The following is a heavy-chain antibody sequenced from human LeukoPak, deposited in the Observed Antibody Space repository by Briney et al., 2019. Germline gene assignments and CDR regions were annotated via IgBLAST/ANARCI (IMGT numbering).Heavy chain of an antibody. D-gene: IGHD3-22*01. J-gene: IGHJ4*02. Sequence: GGSLRLSRAASGFAFSSYAMSWVRQAPGKGLEWVSAISGSGGSTYYADSVKGRFTISRDNSKNTLYLQMNSLRAEDTAVYYCAKGGYYDSPPYYFDYWGQGTLVTVSS. V-gene: IGHV3-23*01. CDR2: ISGSGGST. CDR3: AKGGYYDSPPYYFDY. CDR1: GFAFSSYA.